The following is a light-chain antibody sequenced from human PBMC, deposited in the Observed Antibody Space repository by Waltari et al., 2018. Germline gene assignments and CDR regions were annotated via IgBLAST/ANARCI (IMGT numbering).Light chain of an antibody. CDR3: GTWDSSLSGAV. J-gene: IGLJ7*01. Sequence: QSVLTQPPSVSAAPGQRVTISCPGRTSNIGHNYVSWSRQFPGTAPKLLIYENSERPSGIPGRFSGSKSGTSATLDIAGLQAGDEADYYCGTWDSSLSGAVFGGGTHLTVL. CDR1: TSNIGHNY. V-gene: IGLV1-51*02. CDR2: ENS.